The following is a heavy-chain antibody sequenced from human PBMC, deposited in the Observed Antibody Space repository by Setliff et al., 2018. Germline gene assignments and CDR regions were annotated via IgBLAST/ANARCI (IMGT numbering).Heavy chain of an antibody. Sequence: ASVKVSCKASGYTFTDFGINWVRQAPGQGLEWMGWISPNTGNVYSAQRFQGRVSMTSDTSTSTVYLDVSGLTSEDTAVYYCGRAGVAAADRKGLLDYWGQGTLVTVSS. CDR2: ISPNTGNV. D-gene: IGHD6-13*01. CDR3: GRAGVAAADRKGLLDY. J-gene: IGHJ4*02. V-gene: IGHV1-18*01. CDR1: GYTFTDFG.